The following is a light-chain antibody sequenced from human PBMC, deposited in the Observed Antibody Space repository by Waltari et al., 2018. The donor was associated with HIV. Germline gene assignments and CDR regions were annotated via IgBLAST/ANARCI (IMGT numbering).Light chain of an antibody. CDR2: WES. Sequence: DIVMTQSPDSLAVSLGERATINCKSSQSVFLKSNKKNYVDGDKEKPGQPPKWLIYWESTGESGVPDRINGSGYGTEFTLTSNSMQAEDVEVYYCHKYYSTLQNVGPGNKLNI. V-gene: IGKV4-1*01. J-gene: IGKJ3*01. CDR1: QSVFLKSNKKNY. CDR3: HKYYSTLQN.